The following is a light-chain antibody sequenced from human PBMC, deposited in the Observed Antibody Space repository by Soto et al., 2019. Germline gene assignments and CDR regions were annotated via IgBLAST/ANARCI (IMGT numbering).Light chain of an antibody. CDR2: DXX. J-gene: IGLJ3*02. CDR1: SSDVGGYNY. CDR3: CSYAGSYTNWV. Sequence: QSALTQPRSVSGSPGQSVTISCTGTSSDVGGYNYVSWYQQHPGKAPKLMISDXXKRPSGXXXRFSGSKSGNTASLTISGLQAEDEXXYYCCSYAGSYTNWVFGGGTKLTVL. V-gene: IGLV2-11*01.